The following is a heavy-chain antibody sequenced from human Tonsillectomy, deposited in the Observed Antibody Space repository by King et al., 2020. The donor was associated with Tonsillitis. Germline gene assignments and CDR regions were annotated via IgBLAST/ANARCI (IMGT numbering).Heavy chain of an antibody. V-gene: IGHV3-7*04. CDR2: INRDGSET. J-gene: IGHJ3*02. CDR1: GFTFSTYW. D-gene: IGHD2-15*01. Sequence: VQLVESGGGLVQPGGSLRLSCAASGFTFSTYWLTWVRQAPGKGLEWVANINRDGSETYYVDSVKGRFTVSRDNAKNSLYLQMNSLRAEDTAIYYCARGSSPALSGSWYDAFDNWGQGKMVTVSS. CDR3: ARGSSPALSGSWYDAFDN.